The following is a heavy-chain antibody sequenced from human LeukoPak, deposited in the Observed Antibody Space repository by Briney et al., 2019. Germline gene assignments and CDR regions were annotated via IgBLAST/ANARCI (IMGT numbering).Heavy chain of an antibody. CDR1: GYTFTGYY. Sequence: GASVKVSCKASGYTFTGYYMHWVRQAPGQGLEWMGWINPNSGGTNYAQKFQGRVTMTRDTSISTAYVELSRLRSDDTAVYYCATGSGYSYGYYYYWGQGTLVTVSS. D-gene: IGHD5-18*01. J-gene: IGHJ4*02. V-gene: IGHV1-2*02. CDR3: ATGSGYSYGYYYY. CDR2: INPNSGGT.